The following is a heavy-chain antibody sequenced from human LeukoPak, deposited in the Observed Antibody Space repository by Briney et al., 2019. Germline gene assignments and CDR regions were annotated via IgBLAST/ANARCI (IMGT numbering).Heavy chain of an antibody. CDR2: INHSGST. CDR3: ARGGYYGSGNDFRFDP. V-gene: IGHV4-34*01. Sequence: SETLSLTCAVYGGSFSGYYWSWIRQPPGKGLEWIGEINHSGSTNYNPSLKSRVTISVDTSKNQFSLKLSSVTAADTAVYFCARGGYYGSGNDFRFDPWGQGTLVTVSS. D-gene: IGHD3-10*01. J-gene: IGHJ5*02. CDR1: GGSFSGYY.